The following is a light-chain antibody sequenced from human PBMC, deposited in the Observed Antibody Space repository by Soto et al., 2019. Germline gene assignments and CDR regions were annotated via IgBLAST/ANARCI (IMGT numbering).Light chain of an antibody. V-gene: IGLV2-14*03. J-gene: IGLJ1*01. CDR3: SSYTGTGAPYV. CDR1: SSDIGGYDY. Sequence: QSALTQPASVSGFPGQSITISCTGTSSDIGGYDYVSWYQQHPGKAPKLIIYDVSGRPSGVSNRFSGSKSANTASLTISGLQAEDEADYHCSSYTGTGAPYVFGTGTKVTVL. CDR2: DVS.